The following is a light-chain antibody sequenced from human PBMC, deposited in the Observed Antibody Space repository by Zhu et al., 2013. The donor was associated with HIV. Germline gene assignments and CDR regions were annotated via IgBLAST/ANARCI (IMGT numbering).Light chain of an antibody. J-gene: IGLJ3*02. Sequence: QSALTQPPSVSGSPGQSVAISCTGTSSDVGSYNYVSWYQQHPGKAPKLMIYEVSNRPSGVSNRFSGSKSGNTASLTISGLQAEDEADYYCCSYAGSSTWVFGGGTKLTVL. V-gene: IGLV2-23*02. CDR1: SSDVGSYNY. CDR3: CSYAGSSTWV. CDR2: EVS.